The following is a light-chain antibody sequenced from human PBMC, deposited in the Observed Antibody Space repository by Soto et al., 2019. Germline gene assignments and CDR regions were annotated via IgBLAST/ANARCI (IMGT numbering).Light chain of an antibody. V-gene: IGKV1-5*03. CDR3: LQYNSFWT. CDR1: QSIGNW. CDR2: KAS. J-gene: IGKJ1*01. Sequence: IQMTQSPSTLSASVGDRVTITCRASQSIGNWLAWYQQRPGKAPKLLIYKASSLESGVPSRFSGSGSGTEFTLTISSLQPHDFATYYCLQYNSFWTFGQGTKVDIK.